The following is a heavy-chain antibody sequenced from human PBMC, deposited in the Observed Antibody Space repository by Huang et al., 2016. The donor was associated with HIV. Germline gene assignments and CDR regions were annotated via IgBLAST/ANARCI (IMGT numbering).Heavy chain of an antibody. CDR2: IYPRDSYT. CDR1: GYGFSSYW. D-gene: IGHD5-18*01. Sequence: EVLLVQSGAELKGPGESLKISCKASGYGFSSYWIGWVRQKPGKGLEWMVFIYPRDSYTKYSPSCDGQVTISADKSTRTAYLQWESLKAPDTAIYFCARQVDGFRSHFDFWGQGTLVSVSS. J-gene: IGHJ4*02. CDR3: ARQVDGFRSHFDF. V-gene: IGHV5-51*01.